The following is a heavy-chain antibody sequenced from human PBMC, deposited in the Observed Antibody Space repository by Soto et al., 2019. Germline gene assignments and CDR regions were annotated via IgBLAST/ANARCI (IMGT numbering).Heavy chain of an antibody. D-gene: IGHD3-22*01. V-gene: IGHV3-21*01. Sequence: EVQLVESGGGPVKPGGSLRLSCAASGFTFSTYSMNWVRQAPGKGLEWVSSISSSSSYIYYADSVKGRFTISRDNAKNSLYLQMNSLRAEDTAVYYCARYDSSGYYWPYYYYGMDVWGQGTTVTVSS. CDR2: ISSSSSYI. CDR3: ARYDSSGYYWPYYYYGMDV. CDR1: GFTFSTYS. J-gene: IGHJ6*02.